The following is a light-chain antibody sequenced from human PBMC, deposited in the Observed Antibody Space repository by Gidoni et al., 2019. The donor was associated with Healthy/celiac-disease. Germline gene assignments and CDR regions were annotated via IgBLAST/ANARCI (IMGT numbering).Light chain of an antibody. CDR2: DAS. V-gene: IGKV3-11*01. CDR1: QSVSSY. CDR3: QQRGNWPLT. J-gene: IGKJ4*01. Sequence: EIVLTQSPATLSLSRGERATLYCRASQSVSSYLAWYQQKPGQAPRLLIYDASNRATGIPARFSGSGSGTDFTLTISSLEPEDFAVYYCQQRGNWPLTFGGGTKVEIK.